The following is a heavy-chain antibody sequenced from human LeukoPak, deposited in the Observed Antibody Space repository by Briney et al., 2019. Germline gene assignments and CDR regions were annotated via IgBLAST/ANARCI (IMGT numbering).Heavy chain of an antibody. CDR1: GFTFRSYG. CDR2: IRYDETDK. Sequence: GGSLRLSCAASGFTFRSYGMHWVRQATGEGLEWVAFIRYDETDKYYADSVKGRFTISRDTSKNTLYLQMSSLRAEDTAVYYCAKATNYYYMDVWGKGTTVTVSS. CDR3: AKATNYYYMDV. V-gene: IGHV3-30*02. J-gene: IGHJ6*03.